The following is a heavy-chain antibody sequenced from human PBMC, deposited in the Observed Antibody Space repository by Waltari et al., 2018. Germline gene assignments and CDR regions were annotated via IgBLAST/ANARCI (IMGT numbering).Heavy chain of an antibody. CDR3: ARDRGRGLYLDS. Sequence: QVQLQESGPGLVKPSGTLSVTCAVSGDSLSGSYWWSWVRQPPGRGLEWIGQIHGSGRSNYNPSLESRLTVSMDTSSNHFSLTVTSATAADTAIYYCARDRGRGLYLDSWGQGTLVTVSP. V-gene: IGHV4-4*02. CDR1: GDSLSGSYW. D-gene: IGHD1-26*01. J-gene: IGHJ4*02. CDR2: IHGSGRS.